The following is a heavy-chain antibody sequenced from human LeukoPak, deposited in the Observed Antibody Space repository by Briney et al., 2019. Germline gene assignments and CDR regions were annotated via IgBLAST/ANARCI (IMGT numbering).Heavy chain of an antibody. CDR1: GFIFSNYA. J-gene: IGHJ6*02. Sequence: GGSLRLSCAASGFIFSNYAMSWVRQAPGKGLGWVSAIDSTGAYTWYADSVKGRFTISRDNSKNTLYLQMNSLRAEDTAVYYCARDDCSGGSCYYYYGMDVWGQGTTVTVSS. D-gene: IGHD2-15*01. V-gene: IGHV3-23*01. CDR2: IDSTGAYT. CDR3: ARDDCSGGSCYYYYGMDV.